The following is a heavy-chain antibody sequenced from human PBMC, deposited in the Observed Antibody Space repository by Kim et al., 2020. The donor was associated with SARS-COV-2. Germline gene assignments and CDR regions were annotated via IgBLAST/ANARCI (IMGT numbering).Heavy chain of an antibody. D-gene: IGHD2-15*01. J-gene: IGHJ4*02. CDR3: ARERVKDIVVVVAARDWYYFDY. V-gene: IGHV4-34*01. CDR2: INHSGST. Sequence: SETLSLTCAVYGGSFSGYYWSWIRQPPGKGLEGIGEINHSGSTNYNPSLKSRVTISVDTSKNQFSLKLSSVTAADTAVYYCARERVKDIVVVVAARDWYYFDYWGQGTLVTVSS. CDR1: GGSFSGYY.